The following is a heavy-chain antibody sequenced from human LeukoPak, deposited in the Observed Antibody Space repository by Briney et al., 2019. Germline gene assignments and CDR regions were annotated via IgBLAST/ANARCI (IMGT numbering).Heavy chain of an antibody. CDR2: INHSGST. J-gene: IGHJ4*02. D-gene: IGHD3-22*01. CDR1: GGSFSGYY. V-gene: IGHV4-34*01. Sequence: SETLSLTCAVYGGSFSGYYWSWIRQPPGKGLEWIGEINHSGSTNYNPSLKSRVTISVDTSKNQFSLKLSSVTAADTAVYYCARGLTYYYDSSGYYFLDYWGQGTLVTVSS. CDR3: ARGLTYYYDSSGYYFLDY.